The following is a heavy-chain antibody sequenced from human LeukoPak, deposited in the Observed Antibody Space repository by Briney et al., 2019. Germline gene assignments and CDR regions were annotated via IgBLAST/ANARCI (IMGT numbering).Heavy chain of an antibody. CDR3: AREGGGNGDRSFDY. CDR1: GFTVSSNY. Sequence: PGGSLRLSCAASGFTVSSNYMNWVRQAPGKGLEWVSVIYSGGYTYYTDSVKGRFTISRDNSKNTLCLQMNGLRAEDAAVYYCAREGGGNGDRSFDYWGQGTLVTVSS. D-gene: IGHD4-17*01. V-gene: IGHV3-53*01. CDR2: IYSGGYT. J-gene: IGHJ4*02.